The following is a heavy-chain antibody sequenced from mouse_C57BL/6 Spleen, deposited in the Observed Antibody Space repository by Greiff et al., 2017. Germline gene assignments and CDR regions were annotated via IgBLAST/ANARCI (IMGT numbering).Heavy chain of an antibody. D-gene: IGHD2-4*01. Sequence: QVQLQQSGAELVKPGASVKISCKASGYAFSSYWMNWVKQRPGKGLEWIGQIYPGDGDTNYNGKFKGKATLTADKSSSTAYMQLSSLTSEDSAVYFCARAGDYDEGYFDYWGQGTTLTVSS. V-gene: IGHV1-80*01. J-gene: IGHJ2*01. CDR3: ARAGDYDEGYFDY. CDR2: IYPGDGDT. CDR1: GYAFSSYW.